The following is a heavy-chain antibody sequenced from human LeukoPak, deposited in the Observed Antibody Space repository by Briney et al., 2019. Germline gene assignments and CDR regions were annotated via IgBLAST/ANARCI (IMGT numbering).Heavy chain of an antibody. J-gene: IGHJ4*02. Sequence: SQTLSLICTVSGESITSSGLYWSSIPQHPGKGLQWVGYIYSSGRPYYSPSLKSRHNISSDTSKNHFSLKLTSVTAADTAVYYCVGSTVTNPYNFDYWGQGTLITVSS. V-gene: IGHV4-31*03. CDR1: GESITSSGLY. CDR2: IYSSGRP. D-gene: IGHD4-11*01. CDR3: VGSTVTNPYNFDY.